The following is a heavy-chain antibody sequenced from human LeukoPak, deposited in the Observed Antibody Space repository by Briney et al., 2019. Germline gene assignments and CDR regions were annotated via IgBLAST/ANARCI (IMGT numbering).Heavy chain of an antibody. V-gene: IGHV4-34*01. D-gene: IGHD3-22*01. J-gene: IGHJ1*01. CDR1: GGSFSGYY. CDR3: ATGNRLYDSSGYYPQH. CDR2: INHSGST. Sequence: TSETLSLTCAVYGGSFSGYYWSWIRQPPGKGLEWIGEINHSGSTNYNPSLKSRVTISVDTSKNQFSLKLSSVTAADTAVYYCATGNRLYDSSGYYPQHWGQGTLVTVSS.